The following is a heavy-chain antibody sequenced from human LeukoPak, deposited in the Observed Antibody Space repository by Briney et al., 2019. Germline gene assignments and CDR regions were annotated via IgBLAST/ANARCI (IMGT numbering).Heavy chain of an antibody. J-gene: IGHJ4*02. CDR1: GGSISSSSYY. D-gene: IGHD3-22*01. CDR3: ARDRTADYDNSGYYDY. Sequence: ASETLSLTCTVSGGSISSSSYYWGWIRQPPGKGLEWIGSIYYSGSTYYNPSLKSRVTISVDTSKNQFSLKLSSVTAADTAVYYCARDRTADYDNSGYYDYWGQGTLVTVSS. V-gene: IGHV4-39*02. CDR2: IYYSGST.